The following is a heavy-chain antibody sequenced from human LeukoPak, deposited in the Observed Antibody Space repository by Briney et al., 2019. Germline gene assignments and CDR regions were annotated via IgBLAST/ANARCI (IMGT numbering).Heavy chain of an antibody. J-gene: IGHJ4*02. CDR2: ISTGGSTV. V-gene: IGHV3-48*03. CDR1: EFAFSTYE. Sequence: GGSLRLSCVASEFAFSTYEMNWVRQAPGKGLEWVSYISTGGSTVYYADSVKGRFTISRDDAKNSVYLQMDSLRAEDTAVYYCARSPANWNYASDCWGQGTLVTVSS. CDR3: ARSPANWNYASDC. D-gene: IGHD1-7*01.